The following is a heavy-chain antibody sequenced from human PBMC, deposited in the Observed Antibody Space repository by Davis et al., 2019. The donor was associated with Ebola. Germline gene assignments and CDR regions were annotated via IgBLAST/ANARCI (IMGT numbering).Heavy chain of an antibody. CDR2: ISGDGGST. CDR3: AKDTPPYCTNGVCYHYYYGMDV. J-gene: IGHJ6*02. Sequence: GGSLRLSCAASGFTFDDYAMHWVRQAPGKGLEWVSLISGDGGSTYYADSVKGRFTISRENSKNSLYLQMNSLRTEDTALYYCAKDTPPYCTNGVCYHYYYGMDVWGQGTTVTVSS. D-gene: IGHD2-8*01. CDR1: GFTFDDYA. V-gene: IGHV3-43*02.